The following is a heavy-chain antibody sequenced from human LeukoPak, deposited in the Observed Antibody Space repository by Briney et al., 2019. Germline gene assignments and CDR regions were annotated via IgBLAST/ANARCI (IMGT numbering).Heavy chain of an antibody. CDR2: IYYSGST. Sequence: SETLSLTCTVSGGSISSYYWSWIRQPPGKGLEWIGCIYYSGSTNYNPSLKSRVTISVDTSKNQFSPKLSSVTAADTAVYYCARDNWNYGSSMDVWGQGTTVTVSS. D-gene: IGHD1-7*01. CDR3: ARDNWNYGSSMDV. J-gene: IGHJ6*02. V-gene: IGHV4-59*01. CDR1: GGSISSYY.